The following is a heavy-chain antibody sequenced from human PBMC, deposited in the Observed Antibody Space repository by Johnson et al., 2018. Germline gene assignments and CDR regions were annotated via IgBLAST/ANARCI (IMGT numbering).Heavy chain of an antibody. V-gene: IGHV3-15*07. Sequence: VRLQESGPGLVKPTQTLSLTCTVSGGSISSGSYYWSWIRQAPGKGLEWVGRIKTNLAGATTDFPAPMAEMKDRFIISRDDAIKTLYIQINSLRREDTAVYYCATDAVEWQVAFDLWGQGTMVTVS. CDR1: GGSISSGSYY. J-gene: IGHJ3*01. CDR3: ATDAVEWQVAFDL. D-gene: IGHD2-8*01. CDR2: IKTNLAGATT.